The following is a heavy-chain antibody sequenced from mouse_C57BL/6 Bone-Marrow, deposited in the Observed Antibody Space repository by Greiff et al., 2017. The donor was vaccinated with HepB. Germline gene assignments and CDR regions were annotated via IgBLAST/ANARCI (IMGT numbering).Heavy chain of an antibody. CDR3: ARDDYYGSRTYFDY. V-gene: IGHV1-81*01. CDR1: GYTFTSYG. J-gene: IGHJ2*01. D-gene: IGHD1-1*01. Sequence: QVQLQQPGAELARPGASVKLSCKASGYTFTSYGISWVKQRTGQGLEWIGEIYPRSGNTYYNEKFKGKATLTADKSSSTAYMELRSLTSEDSAVYFCARDDYYGSRTYFDYWGQGTTLTVSS. CDR2: IYPRSGNT.